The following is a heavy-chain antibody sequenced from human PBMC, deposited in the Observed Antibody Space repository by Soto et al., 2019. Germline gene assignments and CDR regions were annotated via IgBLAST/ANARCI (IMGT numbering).Heavy chain of an antibody. CDR2: ISYDGSNK. Sequence: GGSLRLSCAASGFTFSSYGMHWVRQAPGKGLEWVAVISYDGSNKYYADSVKGRFTISRDNSKNMLYLQMNSLRAEDTAVYYCAKDQPPQGSIAARLGYYYGMDVWGQGTTVTVSS. J-gene: IGHJ6*02. V-gene: IGHV3-30*18. D-gene: IGHD6-6*01. CDR1: GFTFSSYG. CDR3: AKDQPPQGSIAARLGYYYGMDV.